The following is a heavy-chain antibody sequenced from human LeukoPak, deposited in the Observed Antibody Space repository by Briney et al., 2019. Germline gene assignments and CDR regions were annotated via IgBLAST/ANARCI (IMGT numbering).Heavy chain of an antibody. V-gene: IGHV3-48*04. D-gene: IGHD6-13*01. Sequence: GGSLRLSCVASGFYFGGHAMHWLRQAPGKGLEWVAYITYGSDTIFYADSVKGRFTVSRDNAKNSLYLQMDSLRAEDTAVYYCARQGGYSSSWRFDYWGQGTLVTVSS. CDR1: GFYFGGHA. CDR2: ITYGSDTI. CDR3: ARQGGYSSSWRFDY. J-gene: IGHJ4*02.